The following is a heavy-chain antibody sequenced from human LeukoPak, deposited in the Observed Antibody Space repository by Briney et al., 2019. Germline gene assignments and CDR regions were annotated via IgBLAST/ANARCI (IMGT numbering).Heavy chain of an antibody. CDR2: IIPILGIA. J-gene: IGHJ4*02. D-gene: IGHD3-22*01. V-gene: IGHV1-69*04. CDR1: GGTFSSYA. CDR3: ARGVDYYDSSGYPFL. Sequence: SVKVSCKASGGTFSSYAISWVRQAPGQGLEWMGRIIPILGIANYAQKFQGRVTITADKSTSTAYMELSSLRSEDTAVYYCARGVDYYDSSGYPFLWGQGTLVTVSS.